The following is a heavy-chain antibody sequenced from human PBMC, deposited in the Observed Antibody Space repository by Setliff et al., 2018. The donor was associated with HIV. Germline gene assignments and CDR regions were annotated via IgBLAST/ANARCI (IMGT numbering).Heavy chain of an antibody. CDR2: ISSNGGST. V-gene: IGHV3-64D*09. J-gene: IGHJ4*02. D-gene: IGHD1-26*01. CDR1: GFTFSSNA. CDR3: VKGGRYSADPLDY. Sequence: RLSCSASGFTFSSNAMHWVRQAPGKGLEYVSSISSNGGSTYYADSVKGRFTISRDNSKNTLYLQMSSLRAEDTAVYYCVKGGRYSADPLDYWGQGTLVTVSS.